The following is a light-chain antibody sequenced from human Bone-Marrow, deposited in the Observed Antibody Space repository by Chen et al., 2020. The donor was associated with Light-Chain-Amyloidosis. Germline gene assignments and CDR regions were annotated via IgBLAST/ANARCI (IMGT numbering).Light chain of an antibody. CDR2: RNN. Sequence: SVLTQPPLASGTPGKRVTISCSGASSTMGIHYVYWYQHFPGAAPNLPIQRNNQRPSGVPDLLSASKSGSSSFLASRGLRPEDEADYYCAAWDGSLNEDVFGSGTKVTVL. J-gene: IGLJ1*01. V-gene: IGLV1-47*01. CDR1: SSTMGIHY. CDR3: AAWDGSLNEDV.